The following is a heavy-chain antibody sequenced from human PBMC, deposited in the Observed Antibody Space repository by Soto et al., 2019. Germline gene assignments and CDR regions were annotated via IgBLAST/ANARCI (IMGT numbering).Heavy chain of an antibody. Sequence: SLTCVISGDSVSSNSAAWNWIRQSPSRGLEWLGRTYYRSKWYNDYAVSVKSRITINPDTSKNQFSLQLNSVTPEDTAVYYCARVKAVAGAFDIWGQGTMVTVSS. CDR3: ARVKAVAGAFDI. J-gene: IGHJ3*02. CDR2: TYYRSKWYN. D-gene: IGHD6-19*01. CDR1: GDSVSSNSAA. V-gene: IGHV6-1*01.